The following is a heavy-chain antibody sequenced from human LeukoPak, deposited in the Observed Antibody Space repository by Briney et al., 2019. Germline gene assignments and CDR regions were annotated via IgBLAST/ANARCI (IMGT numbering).Heavy chain of an antibody. D-gene: IGHD3-10*01. J-gene: IGHJ4*02. CDR1: GGSISNYF. CDR3: ASLGSHHDF. V-gene: IGHV4-59*01. CDR2: ISYSGST. Sequence: SETLSLTCSVSGGSISNYFWSWIRQPPGKGLEWIGYISYSGSTDYIPSLKSRITISVDTSKNQVSLNMSSVTAADTAGYYCASLGSHHDFWGQGTLVTVSS.